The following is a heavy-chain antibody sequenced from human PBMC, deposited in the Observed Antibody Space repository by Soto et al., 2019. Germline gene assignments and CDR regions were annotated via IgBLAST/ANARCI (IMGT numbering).Heavy chain of an antibody. Sequence: SETLSLTCTVSGGSISSGDYYWSWIRQPPGKGLEWIGYIYYSGSTYYNPSLKSRVTISVDTSKNQFSLKLSSVTAADTAVYYCARVYRPRVIVVVRETFDYWGQGTLVTVS. CDR3: ARVYRPRVIVVVRETFDY. CDR2: IYYSGST. D-gene: IGHD2-21*01. J-gene: IGHJ4*02. V-gene: IGHV4-30-4*01. CDR1: GGSISSGDYY.